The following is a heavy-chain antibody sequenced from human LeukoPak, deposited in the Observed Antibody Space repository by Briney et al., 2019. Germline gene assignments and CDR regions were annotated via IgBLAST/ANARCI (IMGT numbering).Heavy chain of an antibody. J-gene: IGHJ3*02. CDR3: ARAPTRYSSSWARAFDI. D-gene: IGHD6-13*01. CDR1: GFTFGTYA. CDR2: INHSGST. V-gene: IGHV4-34*01. Sequence: GSLRLSCAASGFTFGTYAMSWVRQAPGKGLEWIGEINHSGSTNYNPSLKSRVTISVDTSKNQFSLKLSSVTAADTAVYYCARAPTRYSSSWARAFDIWGQGTMVTVSS.